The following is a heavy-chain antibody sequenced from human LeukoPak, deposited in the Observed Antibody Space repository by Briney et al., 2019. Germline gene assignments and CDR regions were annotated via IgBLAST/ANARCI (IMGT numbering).Heavy chain of an antibody. Sequence: SETLSLTCTVSGGSISSSSLYWAWLRPPPGKGLEWIGTVYYSGSTYYNPSLKSRATISVDTSKNQFSLKLSSVTAADTAVYYCARNDSSLGAGAFDIWGQGTMVTVSS. J-gene: IGHJ3*02. CDR1: GGSISSSSLY. CDR2: VYYSGST. D-gene: IGHD3-22*01. CDR3: ARNDSSLGAGAFDI. V-gene: IGHV4-39*01.